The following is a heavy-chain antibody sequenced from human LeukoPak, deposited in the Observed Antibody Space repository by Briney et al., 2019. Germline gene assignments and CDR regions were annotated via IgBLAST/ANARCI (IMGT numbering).Heavy chain of an antibody. CDR2: ISSSSSYI. J-gene: IGHJ4*02. D-gene: IGHD5-18*01. V-gene: IGHV3-21*01. Sequence: GGSLRLSCAASGFTFSSYSMNWVRQAPGKGLEWVSSISSSSSYIYYADSVKGRFTISRDNAKNSLYLQMNSLRAEDTAVYYCARELGYSYGSLGYWGQGTLVTVSS. CDR3: ARELGYSYGSLGY. CDR1: GFTFSSYS.